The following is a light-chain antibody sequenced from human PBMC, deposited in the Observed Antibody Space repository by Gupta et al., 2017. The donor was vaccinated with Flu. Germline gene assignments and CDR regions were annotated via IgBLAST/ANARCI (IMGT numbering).Light chain of an antibody. CDR1: SSDVGGYNY. CDR2: EVS. Sequence: QSALTQPPSVSGPPGQSITISCTGTSSDVGGYNYVSWYQQHPGKAPKLMIYEVSNRPSGVSNRFSGSRSGNTASLTISGLQAEDEADYYCSSYTSSSTPVVFGGGTKLTVL. J-gene: IGLJ2*01. V-gene: IGLV2-14*01. CDR3: SSYTSSSTPVV.